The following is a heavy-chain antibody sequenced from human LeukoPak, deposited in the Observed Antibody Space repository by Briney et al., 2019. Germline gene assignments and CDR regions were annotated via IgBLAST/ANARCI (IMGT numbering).Heavy chain of an antibody. CDR2: ISGSGGST. CDR3: AKGGYCSSTSCYGEAFEI. CDR1: GFTVSSNY. Sequence: GGSLRLSCAASGFTVSSNYMSWVRQAPGMGLEWVSAISGSGGSTYYADSVKGRFTISRDNSKNTLYLQMNSLRAEDTAVYYCAKGGYCSSTSCYGEAFEIWGQGTMVTVSS. D-gene: IGHD2-2*01. V-gene: IGHV3-23*01. J-gene: IGHJ3*02.